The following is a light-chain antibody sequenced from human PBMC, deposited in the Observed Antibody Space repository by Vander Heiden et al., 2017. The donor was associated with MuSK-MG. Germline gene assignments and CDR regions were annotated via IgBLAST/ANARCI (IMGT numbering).Light chain of an antibody. CDR3: QQYNGYSLT. V-gene: IGKV1-5*01. CDR2: DAS. CDR1: QSIKNW. Sequence: DIQMTQSPSTLSASVGDRVTITCRASQSIKNWLAWYQQKPGKAPKVLIFDASSLGSGVPSRFSGSGSGTEFTLTISSLQPDDFATYYCQQYNGYSLTFGGGTKVXV. J-gene: IGKJ4*01.